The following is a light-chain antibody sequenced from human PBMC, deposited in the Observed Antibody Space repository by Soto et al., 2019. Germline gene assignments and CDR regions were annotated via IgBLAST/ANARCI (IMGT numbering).Light chain of an antibody. J-gene: IGKJ2*01. CDR1: QGIGNY. Sequence: DIQMTQSPSSLSASVGDRVTITCRASQGIGNYLPWYQQKPGKVPKLLIYGASTLQSGVPSRFSGSGSGTDFTLTISSLQPEDFATYYCQKYNSAPRTFGQGTKLEIK. CDR2: GAS. CDR3: QKYNSAPRT. V-gene: IGKV1-27*01.